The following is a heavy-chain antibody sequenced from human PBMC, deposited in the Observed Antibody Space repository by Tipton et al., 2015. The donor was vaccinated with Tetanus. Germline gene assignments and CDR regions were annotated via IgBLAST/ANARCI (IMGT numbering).Heavy chain of an antibody. D-gene: IGHD3-9*01. CDR1: GFTFDDYA. Sequence: SLRLSCAASGFTFDDYAMHWIRQAPGKGLEWVSSISSSSTYIYYADSVKGRFTISRDNAKNSLYLQMNSLRAEDTAVYYCARVAPDFLTGSPDYWGQGTLVTVSS. CDR3: ARVAPDFLTGSPDY. V-gene: IGHV3-21*01. CDR2: ISSSSTYI. J-gene: IGHJ4*02.